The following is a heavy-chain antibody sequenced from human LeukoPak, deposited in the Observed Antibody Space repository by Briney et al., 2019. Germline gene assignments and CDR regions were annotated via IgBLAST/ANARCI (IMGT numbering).Heavy chain of an antibody. D-gene: IGHD4-17*01. V-gene: IGHV4-59*08. CDR2: MDYSGST. Sequence: PSETLSLTCTVSGGSISSYYWSWIRQSPGKGLEWIGYMDYSGSTNYNPSLKSRVSISVDTSKNQFSLKLRSVTAADTAVYYCARHGGDYTFDYWGQGTLVTVSS. CDR1: GGSISSYY. J-gene: IGHJ4*02. CDR3: ARHGGDYTFDY.